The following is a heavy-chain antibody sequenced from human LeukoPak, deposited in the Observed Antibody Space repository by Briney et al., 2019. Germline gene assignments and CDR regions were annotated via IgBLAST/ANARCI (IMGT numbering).Heavy chain of an antibody. CDR1: GYTFTSYG. D-gene: IGHD3-22*01. V-gene: IGHV1-18*01. Sequence: ASVKVSCKASGYTFTSYGISWVRQAPGQGLEWMGWISAYNGNTNYAQKLQGRVTMTTDTSTSTAYMELRSLRSDDTAVYYCAGQVYYYDSSGYQPYYYYGMDVWGQGTTVTVSS. CDR2: ISAYNGNT. J-gene: IGHJ6*02. CDR3: AGQVYYYDSSGYQPYYYYGMDV.